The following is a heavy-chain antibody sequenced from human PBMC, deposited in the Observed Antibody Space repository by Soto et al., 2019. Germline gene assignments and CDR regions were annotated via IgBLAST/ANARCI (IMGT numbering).Heavy chain of an antibody. D-gene: IGHD5-18*01. CDR2: IYYSGST. CDR3: ARNGYSYGYVPYYYYYGMDV. CDR1: GGSIRSYY. V-gene: IGHV4-59*01. Sequence: PSETLSLICTVSGGSIRSYYWSWIRQPPGKGLEWIGYIYYSGSTNYNPSLKSRVTISVDTSKNQFSLKLSSVTAADTAVYYCARNGYSYGYVPYYYYYGMDVWGQGTTVTVSS. J-gene: IGHJ6*02.